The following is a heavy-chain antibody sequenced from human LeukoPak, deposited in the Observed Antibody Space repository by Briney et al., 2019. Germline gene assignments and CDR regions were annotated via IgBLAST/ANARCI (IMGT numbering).Heavy chain of an antibody. Sequence: SVKVSCKASGGTFSSYAISWVRQAPGQGLEWMGGIIPIFGTANYAQKFQGRVTITTDESTSTAYMELSSLRSEDTAVYYCALAGYSGYDSLRAKLGYCSGGSCSATLLGSWGQGTLVTVSS. CDR3: ALAGYSGYDSLRAKLGYCSGGSCSATLLGS. CDR2: IIPIFGTA. V-gene: IGHV1-69*05. D-gene: IGHD2-15*01. J-gene: IGHJ5*02. CDR1: GGTFSSYA.